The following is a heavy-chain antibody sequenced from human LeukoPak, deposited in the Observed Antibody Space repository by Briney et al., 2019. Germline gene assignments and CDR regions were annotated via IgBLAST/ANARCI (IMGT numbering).Heavy chain of an antibody. V-gene: IGHV4-4*02. Sequence: SETLSLTCAVSGGSISSSNWWSWVRQPPGKGLEWIGEIYHSGSTNYNPSLKSRVTISVDKSKNQFSLKLSSVTAADTAVYYCARGTRSVVVVPAASLDYWGQGTLVTVSS. CDR1: GGSISSSNW. CDR2: IYHSGST. J-gene: IGHJ4*02. CDR3: ARGTRSVVVVPAASLDY. D-gene: IGHD2-2*01.